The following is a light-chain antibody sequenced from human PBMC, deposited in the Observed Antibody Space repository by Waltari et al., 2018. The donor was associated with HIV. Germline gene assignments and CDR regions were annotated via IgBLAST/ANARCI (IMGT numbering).Light chain of an antibody. J-gene: IGLJ2*01. CDR3: AAWDDSLNGDVV. V-gene: IGLV1-44*01. CDR2: TNN. Sequence: QSVLTQPPSASGTPGQRVTISCSGSSSDIGSHTVHWYQQLPGTAPRLLIYTNNPRPSGVPDRFSGSKSGTSASLVISGLQSEDEADYFCAAWDDSLNGDVVFGGGTKLTVL. CDR1: SSDIGSHT.